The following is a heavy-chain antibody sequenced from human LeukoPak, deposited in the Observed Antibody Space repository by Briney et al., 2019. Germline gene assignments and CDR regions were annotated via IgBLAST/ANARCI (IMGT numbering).Heavy chain of an antibody. Sequence: GGSLRLSCAASEFTFSSYSMNWVRQAPGKGLEWVSSISSSSSYIYYADSVKGRFTISRDNAKNSLYLQMNSLRAEDTAVYYCARGLLAVARSGAFDIWGQGTMVTVSS. D-gene: IGHD6-19*01. V-gene: IGHV3-21*01. CDR3: ARGLLAVARSGAFDI. J-gene: IGHJ3*02. CDR1: EFTFSSYS. CDR2: ISSSSSYI.